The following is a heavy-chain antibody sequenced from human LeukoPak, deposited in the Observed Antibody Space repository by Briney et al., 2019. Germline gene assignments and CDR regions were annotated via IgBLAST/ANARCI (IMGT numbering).Heavy chain of an antibody. CDR2: ISGSGGST. CDR1: GFTFSSYA. Sequence: GGSLRLSCAASGFTFSSYAMSWVRQAPGKGLEWVSAISGSGGSTYYADSVKGRFTISRDNSKNTLYLQMNSLKTEDTAVYYCTTDTYYYDSSYTPLDYWGQGTLVTVSS. J-gene: IGHJ4*02. CDR3: TTDTYYYDSSYTPLDY. V-gene: IGHV3-23*01. D-gene: IGHD3-22*01.